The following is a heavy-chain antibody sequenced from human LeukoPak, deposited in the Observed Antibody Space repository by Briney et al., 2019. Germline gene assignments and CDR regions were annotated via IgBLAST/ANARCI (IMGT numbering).Heavy chain of an antibody. D-gene: IGHD1-26*01. V-gene: IGHV4-59*01. CDR3: ARQTRVGATYHDAFDI. CDR1: GGSISSYY. CDR2: IYYSGSN. J-gene: IGHJ3*02. Sequence: ASETLSLTCTVSGGSISSYYWSWIRQPPGKGLEWIGYIYYSGSNNYNPSLKSRVTISVDTSKNQFSLKLSSVTAADTAVYYCARQTRVGATYHDAFDIWGQGTMVTVSS.